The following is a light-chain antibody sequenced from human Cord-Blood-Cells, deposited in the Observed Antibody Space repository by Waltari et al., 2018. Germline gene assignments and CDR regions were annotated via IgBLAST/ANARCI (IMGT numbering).Light chain of an antibody. J-gene: IGKJ5*01. CDR1: QSVSSY. CDR3: QQRSNWPIT. Sequence: EIVLTQSPATLSLSPGERATLYCRASQSVSSYLAWYQQKPGQAPRLLIYDASTRATGIPAMFSGSGSGTDFTLTISSLEPEDFAVYYCQQRSNWPITFAQGTRLEIK. CDR2: DAS. V-gene: IGKV3-11*01.